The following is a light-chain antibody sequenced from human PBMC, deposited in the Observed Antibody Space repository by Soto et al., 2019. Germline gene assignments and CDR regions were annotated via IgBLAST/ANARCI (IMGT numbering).Light chain of an antibody. V-gene: IGLV2-11*01. CDR3: CSYAGSYTYV. Sequence: QSALTQPRSVSGSPGQSVTISCTGTHSDVGGYTSVSGYQQHPGRAPKLMISAVNKRPSGVPDRFSGSKSGNTASLTISGLQAEDEADYFCCSYAGSYTYVFGSGTKVTVL. CDR2: AVN. CDR1: HSDVGGYTS. J-gene: IGLJ1*01.